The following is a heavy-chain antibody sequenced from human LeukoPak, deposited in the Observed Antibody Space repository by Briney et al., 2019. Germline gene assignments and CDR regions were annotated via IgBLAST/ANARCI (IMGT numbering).Heavy chain of an antibody. D-gene: IGHD3-3*01. V-gene: IGHV3-33*06. Sequence: GGPLRLSCVVSGFTMKNFGMHWLRQAPGKGLEWVAVIWYDGSQKHYVESVKGRFTISRENSMNTLSLQMNGLRVEDTGIYYCVKGADGDYDFGASFYLESWGQGTLVTVSP. CDR2: IWYDGSQK. CDR3: VKGADGDYDFGASFYLES. J-gene: IGHJ4*02. CDR1: GFTMKNFG.